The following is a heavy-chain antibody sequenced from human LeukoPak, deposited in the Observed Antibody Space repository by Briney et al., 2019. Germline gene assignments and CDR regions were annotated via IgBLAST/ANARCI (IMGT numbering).Heavy chain of an antibody. J-gene: IGHJ5*02. CDR2: TYYRSKWYT. V-gene: IGHV6-1*01. Sequence: SQTLSLTCAISGDSISSTNTAWHWIRQSPSRGLEWLGRTYYRSKWYTDYAESVKSRLVINPDTSKNEFSLQMTSVTSSGTAIYFCARGPKTGWFDHWGQGTLVTVSS. CDR1: GDSISSTNTA. CDR3: ARGPKTGWFDH. D-gene: IGHD3-9*01.